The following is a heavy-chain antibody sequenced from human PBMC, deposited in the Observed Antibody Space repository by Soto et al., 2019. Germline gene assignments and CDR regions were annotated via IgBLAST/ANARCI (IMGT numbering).Heavy chain of an antibody. D-gene: IGHD6-19*01. V-gene: IGHV3-9*01. CDR1: GFTFDDYA. Sequence: GGSLRLSCAASGFTFDDYAMHWVRQAPGKGLEWVSGISWNSGSIGYADSVKGRFTISRDNAKNSLYLQMNSLRAEDTALYYCAKGWDSSGWYLDYWGQGTLVTVSS. CDR3: AKGWDSSGWYLDY. J-gene: IGHJ4*02. CDR2: ISWNSGSI.